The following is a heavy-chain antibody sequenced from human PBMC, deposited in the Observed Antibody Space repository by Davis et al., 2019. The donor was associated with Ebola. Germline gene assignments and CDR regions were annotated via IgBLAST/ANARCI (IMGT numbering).Heavy chain of an antibody. CDR3: TTPGGQDSGYDVFDI. D-gene: IGHD5-12*01. Sequence: ASVKVSYKASGYIFTNYYMHWVRQAPGQGLEWMGMINPNDGRTIYAQKFQGRVTVTRDTSTTTVYMDLSSLRSEDTALYYCTTPGGQDSGYDVFDIWGQGTMVTVSS. V-gene: IGHV1-46*03. CDR2: INPNDGRT. CDR1: GYIFTNYY. J-gene: IGHJ3*02.